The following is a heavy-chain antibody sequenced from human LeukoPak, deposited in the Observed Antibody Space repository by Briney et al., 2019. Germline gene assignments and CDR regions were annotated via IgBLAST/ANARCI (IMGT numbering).Heavy chain of an antibody. CDR3: ARVSSTRFFDY. Sequence: PGGALRLSCAASGFPFSDYYMSWIRPAPGEGLEGVSYISSSGSTIYYADSVKGRFTISRDNAKNSLYLQMNSLRAEDTAVYYCARVSSTRFFDYWGQGALVTVSS. CDR2: ISSSGSTI. CDR1: GFPFSDYY. J-gene: IGHJ4*02. V-gene: IGHV3-11*04. D-gene: IGHD3-3*01.